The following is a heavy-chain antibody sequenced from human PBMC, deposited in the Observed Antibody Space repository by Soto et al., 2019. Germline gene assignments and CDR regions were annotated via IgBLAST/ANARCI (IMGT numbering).Heavy chain of an antibody. V-gene: IGHV1-2*02. CDR2: INPNSGGT. Sequence: ASVKVSCRASGYTFTGYYRHGVRQAPGQGLEWMGWINPNSGGTNYAQKFQGRVTMTRDTSINTAYMELSRLRSDDTAVYYCARSTDDFWSGYYLDYCGQRTLVTFSS. D-gene: IGHD3-3*01. J-gene: IGHJ4*02. CDR1: GYTFTGYY. CDR3: ARSTDDFWSGYYLDY.